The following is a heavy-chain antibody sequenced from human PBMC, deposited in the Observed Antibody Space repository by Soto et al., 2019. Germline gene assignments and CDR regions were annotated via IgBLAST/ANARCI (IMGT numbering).Heavy chain of an antibody. CDR3: ARDCGGDCRHGLYV. CDR2: IYYSGST. CDR1: GVSLIPGAYH. J-gene: IGHJ6*02. V-gene: IGHV4-31*03. D-gene: IGHD2-21*02. Sequence: SQKLSLPTTVSGVSLIPGAYHLFLLRLYPGKALEWIGYIYYSGSTYYHPSLKSRVTISVDTSKNQFSLKLSSVTAADTAVYYFARDCGGDCRHGLYVWGQRTTVTVSS.